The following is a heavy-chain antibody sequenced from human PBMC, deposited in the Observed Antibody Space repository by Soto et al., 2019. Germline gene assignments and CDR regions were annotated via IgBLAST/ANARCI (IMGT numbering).Heavy chain of an antibody. Sequence: GGSLRLSCAASGFTFSSYGMHWVRQAPGRGLEWVAVISYDGSNKYYADSVKGRFTISRDNSKNTLYLQMNSLRAEDTAVYYCDKDARYSGSYYGAFDIWGQGTMVTVSS. D-gene: IGHD1-26*01. CDR1: GFTFSSYG. CDR3: DKDARYSGSYYGAFDI. V-gene: IGHV3-30*18. J-gene: IGHJ3*02. CDR2: ISYDGSNK.